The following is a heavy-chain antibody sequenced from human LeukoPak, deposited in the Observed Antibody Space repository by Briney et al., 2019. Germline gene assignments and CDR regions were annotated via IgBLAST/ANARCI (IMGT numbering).Heavy chain of an antibody. D-gene: IGHD1-26*01. J-gene: IGHJ5*02. V-gene: IGHV4-4*07. CDR1: GGTISNYY. Sequence: AETLSLTCTASGGTISNYYWSWIRQPPGKGLEWISRIYTSGSTNYNPSLKSRVTVSVDTSKNQFSLKLSSVTAADTPVYHCARDLGSYYVSWFDTWGQGTLVTVSS. CDR2: IYTSGST. CDR3: ARDLGSYYVSWFDT.